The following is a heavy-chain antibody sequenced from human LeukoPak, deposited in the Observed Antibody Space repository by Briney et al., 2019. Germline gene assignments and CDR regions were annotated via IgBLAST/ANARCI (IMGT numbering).Heavy chain of an antibody. V-gene: IGHV1-3*01. D-gene: IGHD4-11*01. Sequence: ASVKVSCKASGYTFTSYATHWVRQAPGQRLEWMGWINAGNGNTKYSQKFQGRVTITRDTSASTAYMELSSLRSEDTAVYYCARNLLTTGRFDPWGQGTLVTVSS. CDR2: INAGNGNT. CDR1: GYTFTSYA. J-gene: IGHJ5*02. CDR3: ARNLLTTGRFDP.